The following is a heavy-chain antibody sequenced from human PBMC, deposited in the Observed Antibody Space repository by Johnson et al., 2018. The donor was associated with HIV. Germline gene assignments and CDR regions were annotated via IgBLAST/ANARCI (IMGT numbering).Heavy chain of an antibody. V-gene: IGHV3-53*01. J-gene: IGHJ3*02. D-gene: IGHD5-12*01. CDR2: IYSGGST. Sequence: MQLVESGGGLIQPGGSLRLSCAASGFTVSSNYMSWVRQAPGKGLEWVSVIYSGGSTYYADSVKGRFTISRDNSKNTLYLQMNSLRAEDTALYYCSNSGYEREHAFDIWGQGTMVTVSS. CDR1: GFTVSSNY. CDR3: SNSGYEREHAFDI.